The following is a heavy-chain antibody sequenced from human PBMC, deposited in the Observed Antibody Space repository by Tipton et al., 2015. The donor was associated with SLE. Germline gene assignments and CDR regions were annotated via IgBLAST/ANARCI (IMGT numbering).Heavy chain of an antibody. CDR1: GYTFSSYD. V-gene: IGHV1-8*01. Sequence: QSGPEVKKPGASVKVSCKASGYTFSSYDINWVRQATGQGLEWMGWMNPNSGKTGYAQKFQGRVTMTRNTSIRTAYMELSSLRSEDTAVYYCARAPNYYGSGTTSYYYSMDVWGQGTTITVSS. D-gene: IGHD3-10*01. CDR2: MNPNSGKT. CDR3: ARAPNYYGSGTTSYYYSMDV. J-gene: IGHJ6*02.